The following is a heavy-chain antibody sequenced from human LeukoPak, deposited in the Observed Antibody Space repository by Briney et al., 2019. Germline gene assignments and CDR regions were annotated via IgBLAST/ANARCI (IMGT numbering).Heavy chain of an antibody. Sequence: PGGSLRLSCAASGFTFSSYAMSWVRQAPGKGLEWVSAISGSGGSTYYADSVKGRFTISRDNSKNTLYLQMNSLRAEDTAVYYCAKGQTPGGSSWYRVYYYYYMDVWGKGTTVTVSS. CDR3: AKGQTPGGSSWYRVYYYYYMDV. D-gene: IGHD6-13*01. CDR2: ISGSGGST. V-gene: IGHV3-23*01. J-gene: IGHJ6*03. CDR1: GFTFSSYA.